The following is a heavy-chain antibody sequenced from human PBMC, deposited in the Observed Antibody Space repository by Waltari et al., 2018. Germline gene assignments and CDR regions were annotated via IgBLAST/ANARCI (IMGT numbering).Heavy chain of an antibody. D-gene: IGHD3-10*01. Sequence: QVQLQQWGAGLLKPSETLSLTCAVYGGSFSGYYWSWIRQPPGKGLEWSGEINHSRSTNYHPVLKSRVTISVDTSKNQFSRKLSSGTAADTAVYYCARALGGPSRRLQFHYLGQGTLVTVSS. CDR2: INHSRST. CDR3: ARALGGPSRRLQFHY. V-gene: IGHV4-34*01. CDR1: GGSFSGYY. J-gene: IGHJ4*02.